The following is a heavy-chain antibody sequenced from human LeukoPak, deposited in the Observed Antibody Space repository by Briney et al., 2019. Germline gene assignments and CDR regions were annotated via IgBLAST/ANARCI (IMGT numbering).Heavy chain of an antibody. D-gene: IGHD3-10*01. CDR2: IYHGGST. Sequence: PSGTLSLTCAVSGGSISSSNWWSWVRQPPGKGLEWIGEIYHGGSTNYNPSLKSRVTISVDKSKNQFSLKLSSVTAADTAVYYCAWKDYYGSGSYFYWGQGTLVTVSS. CDR1: GGSISSSNW. J-gene: IGHJ4*02. V-gene: IGHV4-4*02. CDR3: AWKDYYGSGSYFY.